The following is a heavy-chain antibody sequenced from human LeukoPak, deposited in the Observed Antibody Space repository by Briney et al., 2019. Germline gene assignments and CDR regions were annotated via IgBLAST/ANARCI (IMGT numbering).Heavy chain of an antibody. CDR2: IYYSGST. D-gene: IGHD3-9*01. V-gene: IGHV4-59*12. J-gene: IGHJ6*02. CDR3: ARGLHYNILTGGMDV. Sequence: PSETLSLTCTVSGGSISNYYWSWIRQPPGKGLEWIGYIYYSGSTEYNPSLKSRVTVSVDTSKKQFSLNLRSVTAADTAVYYCARGLHYNILTGGMDVWGQGTTVIVSS. CDR1: GGSISNYY.